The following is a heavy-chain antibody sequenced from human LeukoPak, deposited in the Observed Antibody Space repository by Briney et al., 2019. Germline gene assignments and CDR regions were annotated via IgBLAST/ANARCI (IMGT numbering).Heavy chain of an antibody. CDR3: AKRASGSGTSLYYFDY. V-gene: IGHV3-23*01. Sequence: PGGSLRLSCAASGFTFSSYAMSWVRQAPGKGLEWVSGISGSGGSTYYADSVKGRFTISRDNSKDTLYLQMNSLRAEDTAVYYCAKRASGSGTSLYYFDYWGQGTLVTVSS. CDR1: GFTFSSYA. CDR2: ISGSGGST. J-gene: IGHJ4*02. D-gene: IGHD3-10*01.